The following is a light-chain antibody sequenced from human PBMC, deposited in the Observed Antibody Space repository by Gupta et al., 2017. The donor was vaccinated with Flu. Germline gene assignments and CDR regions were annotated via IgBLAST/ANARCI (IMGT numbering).Light chain of an antibody. CDR2: DAS. CDR1: QSVGSY. Sequence: EGAPLSCRASQSVGSYLAWYQQKPGQAPRLLIHDASNRATGVPARFSGFGSGTDFTLTISSLEPEDSAVYYCQQRSNWPPLTFGGGTKVEIK. V-gene: IGKV3-11*01. J-gene: IGKJ4*01. CDR3: QQRSNWPPLT.